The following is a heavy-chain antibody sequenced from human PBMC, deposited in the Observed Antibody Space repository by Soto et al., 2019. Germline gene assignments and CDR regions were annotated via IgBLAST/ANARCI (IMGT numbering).Heavy chain of an antibody. Sequence: QVQFVQSGAEVKKPGASVRLSCKPSGYTLPNYSIQWVRQAAGQGLQWLGWINPGSGYTEYSQRFQGRVTLSRDNSASTFYMDLTSLIAEDTAVYFCTRDLNGGNPFDYWGQGTLVTVSS. J-gene: IGHJ4*02. CDR1: GYTLPNYS. CDR2: INPGSGYT. CDR3: TRDLNGGNPFDY. D-gene: IGHD2-8*01. V-gene: IGHV1-3*01.